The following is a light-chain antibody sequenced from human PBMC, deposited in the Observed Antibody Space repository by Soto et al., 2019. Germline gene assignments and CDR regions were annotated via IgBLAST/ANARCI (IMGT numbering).Light chain of an antibody. CDR1: SGHNSYA. CDR2: LNSDGSH. J-gene: IGLJ2*01. CDR3: QTWDTGIVV. Sequence: QSVLTQSPSASASLGASVNLTCTLSSGHNSYAIARHRQQPEKGPRYLMKLNSDGSHSKGDGIPDRFSGSSSGGERNLTISSLQSEDEADYYWQTWDTGIVVFGGGTKLTV. V-gene: IGLV4-69*01.